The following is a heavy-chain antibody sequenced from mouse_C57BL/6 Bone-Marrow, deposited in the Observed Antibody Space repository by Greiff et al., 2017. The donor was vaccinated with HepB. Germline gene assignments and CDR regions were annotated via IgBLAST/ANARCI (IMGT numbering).Heavy chain of an antibody. Sequence: VQLQQPGAELVKPGASVKMSCKASGYTFTSYWITWVKQRPGQGLEWIGDIYPGSGSTNYNEKFKSKATLTVDTSSSTAYMQLSSLTSEDSAVYYCARSVYDGPGGFAYWGQGTLVTVSA. CDR2: IYPGSGST. J-gene: IGHJ3*01. CDR3: ARSVYDGPGGFAY. V-gene: IGHV1-55*01. CDR1: GYTFTSYW. D-gene: IGHD2-3*01.